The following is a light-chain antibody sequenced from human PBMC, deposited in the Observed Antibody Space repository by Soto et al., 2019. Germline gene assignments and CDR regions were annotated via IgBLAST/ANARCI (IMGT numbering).Light chain of an antibody. V-gene: IGLV2-14*01. Sequence: QSALTQPASVSGSPGQSITISCTGTSGDVGGYNYVSWYQRHPGKAPKLIIYDVTTRPSGVSDRFSGFKSGNTASLTISGLRAEDEGDYYCSSYISRTFVVFGGGTKVTVL. CDR1: SGDVGGYNY. CDR2: DVT. J-gene: IGLJ2*01. CDR3: SSYISRTFVV.